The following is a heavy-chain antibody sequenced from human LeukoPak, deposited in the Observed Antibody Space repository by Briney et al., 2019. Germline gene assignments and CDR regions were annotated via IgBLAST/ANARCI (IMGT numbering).Heavy chain of an antibody. CDR2: ISHTGIT. D-gene: IGHD1-14*01. J-gene: IGHJ4*02. Sequence: SATLSLICTVSGASITNYYWSWIRQPPGKGLEWIGYISHTGITYYNPSLESRVIISADTSRNQFSLKLTSMTAADTAVYYCARFRSAADHPDSWGQGTLVTVSS. V-gene: IGHV4-59*01. CDR1: GASITNYY. CDR3: ARFRSAADHPDS.